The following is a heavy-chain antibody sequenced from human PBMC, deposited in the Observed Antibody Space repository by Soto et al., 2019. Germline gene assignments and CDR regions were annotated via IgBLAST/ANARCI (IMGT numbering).Heavy chain of an antibody. D-gene: IGHD6-13*01. J-gene: IGHJ5*02. CDR2: INHSGST. CDR3: ARALSRTFQYSSSWYGGEWFDH. V-gene: IGHV4-34*01. Sequence: SETLSLTCAVYGGSFSGYYWSWIRQPPGKGLEWIGEINHSGSTNYNPSLKSRVTISVDTSKNQFSLKLSSVTAADTAVYYCARALSRTFQYSSSWYGGEWFDHWGQGTLVTVSS. CDR1: GGSFSGYY.